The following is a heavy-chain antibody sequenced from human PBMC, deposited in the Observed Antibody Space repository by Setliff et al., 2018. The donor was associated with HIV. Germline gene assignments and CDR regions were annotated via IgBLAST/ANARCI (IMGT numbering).Heavy chain of an antibody. Sequence: SETLSLTCTVSGGSISSGSYYWSWIRQPAGKGLEWIGLIYTSGRTNYNPSLKSRVKISVDTSKNQFSLDLSSVTAADTAVYYCARDYSGWYYFDCWGQGTLVTVSS. CDR3: ARDYSGWYYFDC. CDR1: GGSISSGSYY. V-gene: IGHV4-61*02. J-gene: IGHJ4*02. D-gene: IGHD6-19*01. CDR2: IYTSGRT.